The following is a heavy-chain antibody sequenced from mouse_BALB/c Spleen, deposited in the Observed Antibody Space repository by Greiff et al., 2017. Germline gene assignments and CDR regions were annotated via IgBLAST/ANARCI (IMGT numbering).Heavy chain of an antibody. D-gene: IGHD2-4*01. CDR3: ARGSDDYDGFDY. CDR2: IFPASGST. Sequence: QVQLQQSGPELVRPGASVKLSCKASGYIFITYWMNWVKQRPGQGLEWIGQIFPASGSTNYNEMFEGKATLTVDTSSSTAYMQLSSLTSEDSAVYYCARGSDDYDGFDYWGQGTTLTVSS. V-gene: IGHV1S40*01. CDR1: GYIFITYW. J-gene: IGHJ2*01.